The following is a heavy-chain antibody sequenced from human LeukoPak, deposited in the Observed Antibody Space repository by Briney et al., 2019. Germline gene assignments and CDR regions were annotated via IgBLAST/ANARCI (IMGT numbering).Heavy chain of an antibody. CDR1: GFTFDGYA. CDR3: AKGGRFGELLGYFDY. J-gene: IGHJ4*02. V-gene: IGHV3-9*01. Sequence: GRSLRLSCAASGFTFDGYAMHWVRQAPGKGLEWVSGISWNSGSIGYADSVKGRFTISRDNAKNSLYLQMNSLRAEDTALYYCAKGGRFGELLGYFDYWGQGTLVTVSS. D-gene: IGHD3-10*01. CDR2: ISWNSGSI.